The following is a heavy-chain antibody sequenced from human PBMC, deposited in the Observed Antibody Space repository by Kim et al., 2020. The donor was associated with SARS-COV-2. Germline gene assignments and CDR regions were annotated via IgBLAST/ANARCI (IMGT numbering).Heavy chain of an antibody. D-gene: IGHD3-22*01. CDR3: ARDLRGYYDSSGVDN. CDR1: GFTFSDYY. V-gene: IGHV3-11*06. CDR2: ISTSGSVT. J-gene: IGHJ4*02. Sequence: GGSLRLSCAASGFTFSDYYMSWIRQAPRKGLEWVSYISTSGSVTKYADSVKGRFTISRDNAKNSLFLQMNSLRAEDTAVYYCARDLRGYYDSSGVDNWGQGTLVTVSS.